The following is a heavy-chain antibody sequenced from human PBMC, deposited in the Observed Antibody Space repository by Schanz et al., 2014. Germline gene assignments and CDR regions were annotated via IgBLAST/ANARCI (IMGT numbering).Heavy chain of an antibody. J-gene: IGHJ4*02. D-gene: IGHD3-10*01. CDR1: GGTFNSYT. Sequence: QVQLVQSGAEVKKPGSSVNVSCEASGGTFNSYTINWVRQAPEQGLEWMGRITPTLGKVDYAQKFQGRVTITADISTSTAYMELISLTSEDTAVYYCARDPQYYYGSGRGYWGQGTLVTVST. CDR2: ITPTLGKV. CDR3: ARDPQYYYGSGRGY. V-gene: IGHV1-69*08.